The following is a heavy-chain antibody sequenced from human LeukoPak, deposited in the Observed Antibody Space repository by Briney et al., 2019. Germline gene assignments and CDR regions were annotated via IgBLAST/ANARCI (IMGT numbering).Heavy chain of an antibody. CDR1: GGSISIYY. V-gene: IGHV4-4*07. Sequence: SETLSLTCTVSGGSISIYYWSWIRQPAGKGLEWIGHIYTSGSTNYNPSLKSRVTMSVDTSKNQFSLKLSSVTAADTAVYYCARGVDTAMVSGGYNWFDPWGQGTLVTVSS. CDR2: IYTSGST. CDR3: ARGVDTAMVSGGYNWFDP. D-gene: IGHD5-18*01. J-gene: IGHJ5*02.